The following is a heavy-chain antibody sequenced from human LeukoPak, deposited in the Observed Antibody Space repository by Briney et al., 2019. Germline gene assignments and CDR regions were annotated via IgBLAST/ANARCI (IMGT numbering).Heavy chain of an antibody. V-gene: IGHV4-39*07. CDR2: IYYSGST. J-gene: IGHJ5*02. CDR1: GGSISSSSYC. D-gene: IGHD6-13*01. CDR3: ARKLSFIAAAGRMNWFDP. Sequence: PSETLSLTCTVSGGSISSSSYCWGWIRQPPGKGLEWIGSIYYSGSTYYNPSLKSRVTISVDTSKNQFSLKLSSVTAADTAVYYCARKLSFIAAAGRMNWFDPWGQGTLVTVSS.